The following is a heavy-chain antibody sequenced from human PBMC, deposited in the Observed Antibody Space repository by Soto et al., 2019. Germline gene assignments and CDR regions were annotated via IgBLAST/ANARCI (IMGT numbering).Heavy chain of an antibody. J-gene: IGHJ5*02. Sequence: QLQLQESGSGLVKPSQTLSLTCAVSGGSISSGGYSWSWIRQPPGKGLEWIGYIYHSGSTYYNTSLKSRITISVHRSKHPFSLKLSSVTAAGTAVYYCARVPSPWGHGTMVTVAS. V-gene: IGHV4-30-2*01. CDR1: GGSISSGGYS. CDR2: IYHSGST. CDR3: ARVPSP.